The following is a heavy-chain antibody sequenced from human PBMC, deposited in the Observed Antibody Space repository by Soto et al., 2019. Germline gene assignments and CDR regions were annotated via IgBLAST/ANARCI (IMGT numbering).Heavy chain of an antibody. V-gene: IGHV3-53*01. D-gene: IGHD3-10*01. Sequence: GGSLRLSCAASGLTVGGNYMSWVRQAPGMGLEWVSAIYYNGTTYYADSVKGRFTISRGTSKNTLSLQMDSLRVEDTAVYYCVRPLSSGRNYGKDVWGQGTTVTVSS. CDR3: VRPLSSGRNYGKDV. CDR1: GLTVGGNY. CDR2: IYYNGTT. J-gene: IGHJ6*02.